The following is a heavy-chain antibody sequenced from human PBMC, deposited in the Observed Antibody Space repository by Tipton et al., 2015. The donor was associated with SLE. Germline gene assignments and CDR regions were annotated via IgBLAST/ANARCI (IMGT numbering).Heavy chain of an antibody. CDR1: GFTFSSYG. J-gene: IGHJ2*01. CDR3: AKDIMGGPYWYFDL. D-gene: IGHD2-8*01. CDR2: ISYDGSNK. V-gene: IGHV3-30*18. Sequence: SLRLSCAASGFTFSSYGMHWVRQAPGKGLEWVAVISYDGSNKYYVDSVKGRFTISRGNSNNTLYLQMNSLRAEDTALYYCAKDIMGGPYWYFDLWGRGTLVTVSS.